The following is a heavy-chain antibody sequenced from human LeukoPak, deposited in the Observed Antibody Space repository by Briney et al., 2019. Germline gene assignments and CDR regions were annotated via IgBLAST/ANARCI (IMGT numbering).Heavy chain of an antibody. CDR2: IKQDGSEK. CDR3: ARVMYYYDSSGYPNFDY. CDR1: GFTFSSYW. J-gene: IGHJ4*02. D-gene: IGHD3-22*01. V-gene: IGHV3-7*01. Sequence: GGSLRLSCAASGFTFSSYWMSWVRQAPGKGLGWVANIKQDGSEKYYVDSVKGRFTISRDNTKNSLYLQMNSLRAEDTAVYYCARVMYYYDSSGYPNFDYWGQGTLVTVSS.